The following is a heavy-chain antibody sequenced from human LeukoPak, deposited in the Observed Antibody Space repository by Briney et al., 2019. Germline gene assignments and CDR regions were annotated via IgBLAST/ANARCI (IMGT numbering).Heavy chain of an antibody. Sequence: LPGGSLRLSCAASGFTFDDYAMHWVRQAPGKGLEWVSGISWNSGSIGYADSVKGRFTISRDNAKNSPYLQMNSLRAEDTALYYCAKGKWELLMRWSAFDIWGQGTMVTVSS. CDR1: GFTFDDYA. V-gene: IGHV3-9*01. J-gene: IGHJ3*02. D-gene: IGHD1-26*01. CDR3: AKGKWELLMRWSAFDI. CDR2: ISWNSGSI.